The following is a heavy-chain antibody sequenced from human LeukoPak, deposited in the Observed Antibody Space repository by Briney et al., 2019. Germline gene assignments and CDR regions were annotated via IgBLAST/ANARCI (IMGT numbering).Heavy chain of an antibody. CDR3: ARSHTYYDILTTNNWFDP. Sequence: GASVEVSCKASGYTFTSYGINWVRQATGQGLEWMGWMNPNSGNTGYAQKFQGRVTMTRNTSISTAYMELSSLRSEDTAVYYCARSHTYYDILTTNNWFDPWGQGTLVTVSS. V-gene: IGHV1-8*02. CDR1: GYTFTSYG. CDR2: MNPNSGNT. D-gene: IGHD3-9*01. J-gene: IGHJ5*02.